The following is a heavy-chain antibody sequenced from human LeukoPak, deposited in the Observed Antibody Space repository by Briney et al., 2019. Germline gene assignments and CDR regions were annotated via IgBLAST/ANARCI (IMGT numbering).Heavy chain of an antibody. J-gene: IGHJ3*02. CDR3: AKTLTVIVVATDAFDI. Sequence: KPGGSLRLSCAASGFTFSSYSMNWVRQAPGKGLEWVSSISSSSSYIYYADSVKGRFTISRDNAKNSLYLQMNSLRAEDTAVYYCAKTLTVIVVATDAFDIWGQGTMVTVSS. D-gene: IGHD3-22*01. CDR1: GFTFSSYS. CDR2: ISSSSSYI. V-gene: IGHV3-21*01.